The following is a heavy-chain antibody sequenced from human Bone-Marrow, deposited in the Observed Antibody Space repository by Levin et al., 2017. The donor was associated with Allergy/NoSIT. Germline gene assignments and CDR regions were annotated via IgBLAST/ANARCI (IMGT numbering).Heavy chain of an antibody. CDR1: GFSLTTTGVG. V-gene: IGHV2-5*02. CDR2: IYWDNDK. CDR3: ARRRVHNGVWNWGDFDY. D-gene: IGHD2-8*01. Sequence: SGPTLVKPTQTLTVTCTFSGFSLTTTGVGVGWIRQPPGKALEWLALIYWDNDKRYSPSLKSRLTITKDTSKNQVVLTMTNVDPVDTATYFCARRRVHNGVWNWGDFDYWGQGILVTISS. J-gene: IGHJ4*02.